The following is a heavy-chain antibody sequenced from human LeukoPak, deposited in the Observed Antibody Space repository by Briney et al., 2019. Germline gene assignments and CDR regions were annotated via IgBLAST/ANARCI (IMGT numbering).Heavy chain of an antibody. D-gene: IGHD5-18*01. CDR1: GFTFSSHS. Sequence: GGSLRLSCAASGFTFSSHSMNWVRQAPGKGLEWVSSISSSSSYIYYADSVKGRFTISRDNAKNSLYLQMNSLGAEDTAVYYCARLDMPRIQDYWGQGTLVTVSS. J-gene: IGHJ4*02. CDR2: ISSSSSYI. CDR3: ARLDMPRIQDY. V-gene: IGHV3-21*01.